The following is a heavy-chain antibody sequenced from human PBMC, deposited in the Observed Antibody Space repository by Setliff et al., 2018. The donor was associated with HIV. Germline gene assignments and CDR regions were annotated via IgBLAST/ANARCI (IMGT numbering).Heavy chain of an antibody. J-gene: IGHJ5*02. CDR3: VRDAGTGGPGKWVDP. Sequence: ASVKVSCKSSGYIFSNFGITWVRQAPGQGLEWMAYISGYNRHTNYAQEFQGRVTLTTDISTTTAYMELRGLRSDDTAIYYCVRDAGTGGPGKWVDPWGQGTLVTVSS. D-gene: IGHD1-1*01. CDR2: ISGYNRHT. CDR1: GYIFSNFG. V-gene: IGHV1-18*04.